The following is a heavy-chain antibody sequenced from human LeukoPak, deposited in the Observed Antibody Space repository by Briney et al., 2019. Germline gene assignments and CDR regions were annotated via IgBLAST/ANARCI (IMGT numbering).Heavy chain of an antibody. D-gene: IGHD2-15*01. J-gene: IGHJ5*02. CDR2: IRSKAYGRTI. CDR1: GFTFSSYA. Sequence: PGGSLRLSCSASGFTFSSYAMNWVRQAPGKGLEWVGFIRSKAYGRTIEYAASVKGRFTISRDDSKSIAYLQLNSLKTEDTAVYYCTKGSCSGGSCYSTSWGQGTLVTVSS. V-gene: IGHV3-49*04. CDR3: TKGSCSGGSCYSTS.